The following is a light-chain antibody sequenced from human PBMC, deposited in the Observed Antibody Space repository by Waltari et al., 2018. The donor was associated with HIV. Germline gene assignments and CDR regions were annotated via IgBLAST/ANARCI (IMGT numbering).Light chain of an antibody. CDR3: AVWDDTLSGHLV. J-gene: IGLJ2*01. V-gene: IGLV1-47*01. CDR2: RNN. CDR1: SSNVGSNY. Sequence: QSVLTQPPSASGTPGQRVTISCSGSSSNVGSNYVHWYQHLPGTAPKLLINRNNQRPAGVPDRVSGSKSGTSASLAISGLRSEDEADYYCAVWDDTLSGHLVFGGGTKLTVL.